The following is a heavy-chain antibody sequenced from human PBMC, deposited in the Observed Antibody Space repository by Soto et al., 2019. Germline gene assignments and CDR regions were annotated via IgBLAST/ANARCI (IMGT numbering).Heavy chain of an antibody. Sequence: QAGGSLRLSCAASGFICSSYDMSWVRQAPGKGLEWVSTILVDGRTFYVDSVKGRFTISRDSSQNTVYLQMNSLTAGDTALYYCAKATATGGGAFDICGQGTMVTVSS. J-gene: IGHJ3*02. CDR2: ILVDGRT. CDR3: AKATATGGGAFDI. D-gene: IGHD2-8*02. CDR1: GFICSSYD. V-gene: IGHV3-23*01.